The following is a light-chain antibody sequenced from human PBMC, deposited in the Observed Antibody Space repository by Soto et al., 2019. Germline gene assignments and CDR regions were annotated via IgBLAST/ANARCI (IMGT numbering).Light chain of an antibody. CDR2: AVR. V-gene: IGLV2-11*01. Sequence: QAVLTQPRSVSGSRGQTVTISCTGSSSDIGAYNFVSWYQQFAGQAPKLLIFAVRKRPAGVPARFSASKSGNTASLTISGLEAEDEADYYCFSYAGSTVFDVFGTGTKLTVL. CDR1: SSDIGAYNF. J-gene: IGLJ1*01. CDR3: FSYAGSTVFDV.